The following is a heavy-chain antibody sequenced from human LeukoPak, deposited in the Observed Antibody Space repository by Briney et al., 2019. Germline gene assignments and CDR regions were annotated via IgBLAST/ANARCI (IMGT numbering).Heavy chain of an antibody. CDR2: INPNSGGT. J-gene: IGHJ5*02. Sequence: ASVKVSCKASGYTFTGYSMHWVRQAPGQGLEWMGWINPNSGGTNYAQKFQGRVTMTRDTSISTAYMELSRLRSDDTAVYCCARGGTYYDILTGYSNWFDPWGQGTLVTVSS. V-gene: IGHV1-2*02. D-gene: IGHD3-9*01. CDR3: ARGGTYYDILTGYSNWFDP. CDR1: GYTFTGYS.